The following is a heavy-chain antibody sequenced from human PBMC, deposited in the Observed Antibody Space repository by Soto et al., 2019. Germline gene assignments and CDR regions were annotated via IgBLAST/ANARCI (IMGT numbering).Heavy chain of an antibody. J-gene: IGHJ4*02. Sequence: QVQLVESGGGVVQPGRSLRLSCAASGFTFSSYGMHWVRQAPGKGLEWVAVISYDGSNKYYADSVKGRFTISRDNSKNTLYLQMNSLRAEDTAVYYCAKDWGVAESVSDFWSGIFDYWGQGTLVTVSS. CDR3: AKDWGVAESVSDFWSGIFDY. CDR1: GFTFSSYG. D-gene: IGHD3-3*01. V-gene: IGHV3-30*18. CDR2: ISYDGSNK.